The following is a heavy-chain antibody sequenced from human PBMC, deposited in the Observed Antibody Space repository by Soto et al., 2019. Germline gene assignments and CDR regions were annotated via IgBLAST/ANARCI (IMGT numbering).Heavy chain of an antibody. J-gene: IGHJ3*02. Sequence: SETLSLTWTVSGGSISSGGYYWSWIRQHPGKGLEWIGYIYYSGSTYYNPSLKSRVTISVDTSKNQFSLKLSSVTAADTAVYYCARVSWQLLLLPPDAFDICGPGTMVTVSS. CDR1: GGSISSGGYY. CDR2: IYYSGST. D-gene: IGHD2-15*01. V-gene: IGHV4-31*02. CDR3: ARVSWQLLLLPPDAFDI.